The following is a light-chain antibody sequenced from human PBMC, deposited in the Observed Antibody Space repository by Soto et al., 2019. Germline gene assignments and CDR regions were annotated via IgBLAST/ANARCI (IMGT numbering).Light chain of an antibody. Sequence: QSALTQPASVSGSPGQSITISCTGTSSDVGAYNYVSWYQQHPGKAPKLMIYDVTNRPSGVSNRFSGSKSGYTASLTISGLQAEDEADYYCSSYITSSTYVFGTGTKVTVL. CDR1: SSDVGAYNY. V-gene: IGLV2-14*03. J-gene: IGLJ1*01. CDR3: SSYITSSTYV. CDR2: DVT.